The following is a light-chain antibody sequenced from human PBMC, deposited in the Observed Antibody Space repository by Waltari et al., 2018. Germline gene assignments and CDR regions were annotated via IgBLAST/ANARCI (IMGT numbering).Light chain of an antibody. Sequence: DVVLTQSPLSLPVTLGQPASISCQSSQTLVHSDENTYLAWFHQRPGQSPRRLIYKVSNRESGVPDRFSASGSGTDFTLKISRVEAEDVGVYYCMQGTHWPLTFGGGTKVEMK. CDR1: QTLVHSDENTY. CDR2: KVS. CDR3: MQGTHWPLT. J-gene: IGKJ4*01. V-gene: IGKV2-30*02.